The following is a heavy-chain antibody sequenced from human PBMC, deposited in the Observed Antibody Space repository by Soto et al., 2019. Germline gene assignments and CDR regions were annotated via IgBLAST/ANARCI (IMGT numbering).Heavy chain of an antibody. Sequence: PSETLSLTCTVSGGSISSYYWSWIRQPPGKGLEWIGYIYYSGSTNYNPSLKSRVTMSVDTSKNQFSLKLSSVTAADTAVYYCARIVGGWHPAKPHFDYWGQGTLVTVSS. CDR1: GGSISSYY. D-gene: IGHD6-19*01. J-gene: IGHJ4*02. V-gene: IGHV4-59*01. CDR2: IYYSGST. CDR3: ARIVGGWHPAKPHFDY.